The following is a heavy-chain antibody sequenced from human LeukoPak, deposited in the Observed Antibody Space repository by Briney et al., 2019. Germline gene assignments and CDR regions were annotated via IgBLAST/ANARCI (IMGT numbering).Heavy chain of an antibody. J-gene: IGHJ4*02. D-gene: IGHD3-22*01. CDR1: GFTFSSYW. V-gene: IGHV3-7*01. Sequence: GGSLRLSCAASGFTFSSYWMSWVRQAPGKGLEWVANIKQDGSEKYYVDSVKGRFTISRDNAKNSLYLQMNSLRAEDTAVYYCARDRPYYYDSSGNDYWGQGTLVTVSS. CDR2: IKQDGSEK. CDR3: ARDRPYYYDSSGNDY.